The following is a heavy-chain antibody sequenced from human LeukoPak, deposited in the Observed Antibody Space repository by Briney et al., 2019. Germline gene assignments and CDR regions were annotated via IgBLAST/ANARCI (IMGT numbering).Heavy chain of an antibody. V-gene: IGHV3-21*01. CDR2: ISSSSSYI. Sequence: GGSLRLSCAAPGFTFSSYSMNWVRQAPGKGLEWVSSISSSSSYIYYADSVKGRFTISRDNAKNSLYLQMNSLRAEDTAVYYCARDATIFGVGPDAFDIWGQGTMVTVSS. CDR1: GFTFSSYS. J-gene: IGHJ3*02. D-gene: IGHD3-3*01. CDR3: ARDATIFGVGPDAFDI.